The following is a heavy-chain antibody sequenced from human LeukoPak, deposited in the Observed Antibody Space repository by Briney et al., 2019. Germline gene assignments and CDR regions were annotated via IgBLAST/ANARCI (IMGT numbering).Heavy chain of an antibody. CDR2: ISAYNGNT. CDR3: ARAIMWYSSGSRYYFDY. V-gene: IGHV1-18*01. D-gene: IGHD6-19*01. CDR1: GYTFTSYG. Sequence: GASVKVSCKASGYTFTSYGISWVRQAPGQGLEWMGWISAYNGNTNYAQKLQGRVTMTTDTSTSTAYMELRSLRSDDTAVYYCARAIMWYSSGSRYYFDYWGQGTLVTVSS. J-gene: IGHJ4*02.